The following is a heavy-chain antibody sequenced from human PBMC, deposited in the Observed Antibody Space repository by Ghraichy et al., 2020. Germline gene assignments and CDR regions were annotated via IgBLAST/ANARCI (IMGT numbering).Heavy chain of an antibody. D-gene: IGHD3-10*01. CDR2: INHSGST. CDR1: SGSFSGYF. CDR3: ARRGGSPYNWFDP. Sequence: SETLSLTCAVYSGSFSGYFWSWIRQPPGKGLEWIGEINHSGSTNYNPSLKSRVTISVDTSKNQFSLKLSSVTAADTAVYYCARRGGSPYNWFDPWGQGTLVTVSS. J-gene: IGHJ5*02. V-gene: IGHV4-34*01.